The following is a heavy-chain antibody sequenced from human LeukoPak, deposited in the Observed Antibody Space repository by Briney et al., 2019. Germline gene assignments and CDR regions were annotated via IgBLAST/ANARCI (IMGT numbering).Heavy chain of an antibody. CDR3: ARNLSPDFDY. J-gene: IGHJ4*02. Sequence: SQTLSLTCAISGDTVSSNSAAWNWIRQSPSRGLEWLGRTYYRSKWLHEYALSVERRISINPDTSKNQLSLQLNSVTPEDTAVYYCARNLSPDFDYWGQGTLVTVSS. CDR2: TYYRSKWLH. CDR1: GDTVSSNSAA. D-gene: IGHD1-14*01. V-gene: IGHV6-1*01.